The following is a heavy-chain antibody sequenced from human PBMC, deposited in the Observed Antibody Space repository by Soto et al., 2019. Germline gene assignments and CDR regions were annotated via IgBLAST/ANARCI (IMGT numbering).Heavy chain of an antibody. CDR1: GGTFRTNA. V-gene: IGHV1-69*12. J-gene: IGHJ6*02. CDR3: ARDKDRQQLGGNYYYIMDV. D-gene: IGHD3-3*02. Sequence: QVQLVQSGAEVKKPGSSVKISCKASGGTFRTNAFSWVRQAPGQGLEWMGGIIPIFPTPDYAQKFQGRVTITADEATTTTYMELSSLRSEDTATYYCARDKDRQQLGGNYYYIMDVWGQGTTVTVSS. CDR2: IIPIFPTP.